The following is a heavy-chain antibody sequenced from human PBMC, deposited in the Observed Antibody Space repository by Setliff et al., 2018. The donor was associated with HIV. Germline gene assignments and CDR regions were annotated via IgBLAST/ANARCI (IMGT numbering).Heavy chain of an antibody. CDR1: GGSISSSDYY. CDR2: IYTSGST. D-gene: IGHD3-22*01. J-gene: IGHJ5*02. V-gene: IGHV4-61*02. CDR3: ARDGNNYYDSSGYSNWFDP. Sequence: SETLSLTCTVSGGSISSSDYYWSWIRQPAGKGLEWIGRIYTSGSTNYNPSLKSRVTISIDTSKNQFSLRLSSVTAADTAVYYCARDGNNYYDSSGYSNWFDPWGQGTLVTVSS.